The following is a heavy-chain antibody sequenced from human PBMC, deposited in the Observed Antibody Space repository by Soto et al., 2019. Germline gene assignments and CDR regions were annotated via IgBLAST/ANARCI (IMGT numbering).Heavy chain of an antibody. CDR1: GFIFSSYA. D-gene: IGHD6-13*01. J-gene: IGHJ4*02. CDR3: ARRGPGTYFDY. V-gene: IGHV3-23*01. Sequence: PGGSLRLSCAASGFIFSSYAMSWVRQAPGKGLEWVSVISGSGDSTYYADSVKGRFTTSRDNSKNTLYLQMNSLRAEDTAVYYCARRGPGTYFDYWGQGTLVTVSS. CDR2: ISGSGDST.